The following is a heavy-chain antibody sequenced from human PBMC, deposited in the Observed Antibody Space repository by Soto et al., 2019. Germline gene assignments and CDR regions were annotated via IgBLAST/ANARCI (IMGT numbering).Heavy chain of an antibody. CDR2: IYYSGST. Sequence: PSETLSLTCTVSGGSVSSGSYYWSWIRQPPGKGLEWIGYIYYSGSTNYNPSLKSRVTISVDTSKNQFSLELSSVTAADTAVYYCARSLYYDSSGYYPTVLGYWGQEPWSPS. D-gene: IGHD3-22*01. CDR3: ARSLYYDSSGYYPTVLGY. CDR1: GGSVSSGSYY. V-gene: IGHV4-61*01. J-gene: IGHJ4*01.